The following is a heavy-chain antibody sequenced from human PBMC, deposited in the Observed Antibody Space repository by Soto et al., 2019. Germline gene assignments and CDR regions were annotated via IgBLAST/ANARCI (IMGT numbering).Heavy chain of an antibody. J-gene: IGHJ4*02. Sequence: SGPTLVQPTQTLTLTCTFSGFSLSTSGVGVGWIRQPPGKALEWLALIYWDDDKRYSPSLKSWLTITKDTSKNQVVLTMTNMDPVDTATYYCAHGVGDYRRVTFDYWGQGTLVTVSS. CDR3: AHGVGDYRRVTFDY. D-gene: IGHD4-17*01. V-gene: IGHV2-5*02. CDR1: GFSLSTSGVG. CDR2: IYWDDDK.